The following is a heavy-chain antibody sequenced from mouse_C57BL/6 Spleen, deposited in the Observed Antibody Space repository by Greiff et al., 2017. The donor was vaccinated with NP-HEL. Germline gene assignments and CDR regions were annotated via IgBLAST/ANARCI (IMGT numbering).Heavy chain of an antibody. CDR2: IYPGSGNT. CDR1: GYTFTDYY. Sequence: QVQLQQSGAELVRPGASVKLSCKASGYTFTDYYINWVKQRPGQGLEWIARIYPGSGNTYYNEKFKGKATLTAEKSSSTAYMQRSSLTSEDSAVYFCARSYYDYLYFDYWGQGTTLTVSS. J-gene: IGHJ2*01. CDR3: ARSYYDYLYFDY. V-gene: IGHV1-76*01. D-gene: IGHD2-4*01.